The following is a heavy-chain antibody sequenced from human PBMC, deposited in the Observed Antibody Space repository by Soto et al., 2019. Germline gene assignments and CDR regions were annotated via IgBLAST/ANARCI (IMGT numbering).Heavy chain of an antibody. Sequence: SETLSLTCTVSGDSISRGGYYWTWIRQHPGKGLEWIGYIYYSGSTYYNPSLKSRVTISVDTSKNQFSLKLSSVTAADTAVYYCARDQHDSSGYYPFDYWGQGTLVTVSS. CDR1: GDSISRGGYY. D-gene: IGHD3-22*01. V-gene: IGHV4-31*03. CDR3: ARDQHDSSGYYPFDY. CDR2: IYYSGST. J-gene: IGHJ4*02.